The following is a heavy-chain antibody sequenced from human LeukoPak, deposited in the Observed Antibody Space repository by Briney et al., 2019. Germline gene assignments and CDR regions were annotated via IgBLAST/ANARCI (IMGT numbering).Heavy chain of an antibody. V-gene: IGHV3-23*01. Sequence: PGGSLRLSCAASGFTFSSYAMSWVRQAPGKGLEWVSAISGSGGSTYYADSVKGRFTISRDNSKNTLYLQMNSLRAEDTAVYYCAKDPDGSYYDSSGPPAHFDYWGQETLVTVSS. CDR1: GFTFSSYA. J-gene: IGHJ4*02. CDR2: ISGSGGST. D-gene: IGHD3-22*01. CDR3: AKDPDGSYYDSSGPPAHFDY.